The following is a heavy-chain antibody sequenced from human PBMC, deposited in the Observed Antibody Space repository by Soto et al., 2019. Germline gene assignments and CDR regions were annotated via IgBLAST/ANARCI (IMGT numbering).Heavy chain of an antibody. Sequence: RLPCAPSEVTLSRAWMSWVRQXKGXXXXXXXLIKSTTDGGTIDYDAPGKGRITISREESQKTRYLQMNSMTVEDTAVYYCSILRYKVGRSAVVPYYYMDVWGKGTTVT. CDR1: EVTLSRAW. D-gene: IGHD3-22*01. J-gene: IGHJ6*03. CDR3: SILRYKVGRSAVVPYYYMDV. V-gene: IGHV3-15*01. CDR2: IKSTTDGGTI.